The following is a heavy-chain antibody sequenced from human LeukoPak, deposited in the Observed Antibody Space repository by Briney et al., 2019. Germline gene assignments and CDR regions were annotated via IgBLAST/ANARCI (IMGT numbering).Heavy chain of an antibody. Sequence: ASVKVSCKASGYTFSVFYIHWLRQAPGQGLEWMGWVVPKSGDTNIAQKFRDRVTMTRDTSINTAYMEINRLTSDDTAMYYCTRGVLLQGRGAFDIWGRGAMVTVSS. J-gene: IGHJ3*02. D-gene: IGHD2-15*01. CDR2: VVPKSGDT. CDR1: GYTFSVFY. CDR3: TRGVLLQGRGAFDI. V-gene: IGHV1-2*02.